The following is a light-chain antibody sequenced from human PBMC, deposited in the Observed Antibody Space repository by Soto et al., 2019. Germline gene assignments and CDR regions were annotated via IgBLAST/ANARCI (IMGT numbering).Light chain of an antibody. V-gene: IGKV3-20*01. Sequence: EIVVTQSPGTLSLSPGERATLSCRASQSISNDHLAWYQQKPGQAPRLLIYGTSNRATGGIADRFSGSGSGTHFPLTISRLEPEEFAVYYCQYYGSSDTFAGGTKVEIK. CDR1: QSISNDH. CDR2: GTS. CDR3: QYYGSSDT. J-gene: IGKJ4*02.